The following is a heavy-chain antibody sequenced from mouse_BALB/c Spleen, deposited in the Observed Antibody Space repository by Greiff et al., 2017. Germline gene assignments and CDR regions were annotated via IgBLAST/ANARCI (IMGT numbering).Heavy chain of an antibody. V-gene: IGHV1S137*01. CDR1: GYTFTDYA. Sequence: QVQLKQSGAELVRPGVSVKISCKGSGYTFTDYAMHWVKQSHAKSLEWIGVISTYYGDASYNQKFKGKATMTVDKSSSTAYMELARLTSEDSAIYYCARPITTATLGFAYWGQGTLVTVSA. CDR3: ARPITTATLGFAY. J-gene: IGHJ3*01. D-gene: IGHD1-2*01. CDR2: ISTYYGDA.